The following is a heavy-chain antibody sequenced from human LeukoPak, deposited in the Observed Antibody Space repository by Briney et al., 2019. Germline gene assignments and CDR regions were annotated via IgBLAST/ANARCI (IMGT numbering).Heavy chain of an antibody. CDR3: AGEGDYWHRFDY. J-gene: IGHJ4*02. V-gene: IGHV4-59*01. CDR1: GGSISSYY. CDR2: IYYSGST. D-gene: IGHD4-17*01. Sequence: PSETLSLTCTVSGGSISSYYWSWIRQPPGKGLEWIGYIYYSGSTNYNPSLKSRVTISVDTSKNQFSLKLTSVTAADTAVYYCAGEGDYWHRFDYWGQGTLVTASS.